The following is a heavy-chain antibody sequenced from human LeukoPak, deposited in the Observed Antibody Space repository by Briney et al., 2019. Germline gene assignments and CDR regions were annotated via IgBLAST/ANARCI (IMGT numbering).Heavy chain of an antibody. J-gene: IGHJ4*02. D-gene: IGHD6-13*01. CDR1: GYTFTGYY. CDR3: ARPATYSSRGGYYFDY. Sequence: EASVKVSCTASGYTFTGYYMRWVRQAPGQGLEWMGRINPSSGGTNYAQKFQGRVTMTRDTSISTAYMELSRLRSDDTAVYYCARPATYSSRGGYYFDYWGQGTLVTVSS. V-gene: IGHV1-2*06. CDR2: INPSSGGT.